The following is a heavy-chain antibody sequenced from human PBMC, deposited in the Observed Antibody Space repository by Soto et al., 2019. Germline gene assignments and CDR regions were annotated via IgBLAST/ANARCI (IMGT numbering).Heavy chain of an antibody. CDR3: ARKGAAASYAHYYLDV. D-gene: IGHD6-13*01. CDR2: VYYSGNT. J-gene: IGHJ6*03. CDR1: GGSISPYY. V-gene: IGHV4-59*01. Sequence: SETLSLTCTASGGSISPYYWSWIRQPPGKGLEWIGYVYYSGNTNYNPSLESRVTISVDTSRNRFSLNLTSATAADTAVYYCARKGAAASYAHYYLDVWGRGTAVAVSS.